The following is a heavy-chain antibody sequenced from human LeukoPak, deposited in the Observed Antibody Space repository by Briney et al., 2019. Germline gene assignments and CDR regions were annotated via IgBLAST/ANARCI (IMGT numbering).Heavy chain of an antibody. CDR1: GFTFSNHA. D-gene: IGHD2-15*01. Sequence: GGSLRLSCTASGFTFSNHAMNWVRQAPGEGLEWVSSMSSGGTDIYYADSVRGGFTISRDNAKTSLYLVMNSLRAEDTATYYCARDRPTGASRVFVVQWGQGTLVTVSS. V-gene: IGHV3-21*01. CDR3: ARDRPTGASRVFVVQ. J-gene: IGHJ4*02. CDR2: MSSGGTDI.